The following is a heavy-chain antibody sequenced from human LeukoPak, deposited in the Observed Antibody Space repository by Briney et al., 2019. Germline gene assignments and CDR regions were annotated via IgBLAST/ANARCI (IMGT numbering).Heavy chain of an antibody. D-gene: IGHD6-13*01. V-gene: IGHV3-30-3*01. CDR3: ARAAPRIAAAGTQGWFDP. J-gene: IGHJ5*02. CDR2: ISYDGSNK. Sequence: PGGSLRLSCAASGFTFSSYAMHWVRQAPGKGLEWVAVISYDGSNKYYADSVRGRSTISRDNSKNTLYLQMNSLRAEDTAVYYCARAAPRIAAAGTQGWFDPWGQGTLVTVSS. CDR1: GFTFSSYA.